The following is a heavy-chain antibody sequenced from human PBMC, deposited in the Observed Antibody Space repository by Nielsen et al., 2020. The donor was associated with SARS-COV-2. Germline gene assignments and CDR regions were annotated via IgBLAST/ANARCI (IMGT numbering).Heavy chain of an antibody. CDR1: GGSISSSSYY. CDR2: IYYSGST. V-gene: IGHV4-39*02. CDR3: AREIPYNWNDPDWFDP. Sequence: SETLSLTCTVSGGSISSSSYYWGWIRQPPGKGLEWIGSIYYSGSTYYNPSLKSRVTISVDTSKNQFSLKLSSVTAADTAVYYCAREIPYNWNDPDWFDPWGQGTLVTVSS. J-gene: IGHJ5*02. D-gene: IGHD1-20*01.